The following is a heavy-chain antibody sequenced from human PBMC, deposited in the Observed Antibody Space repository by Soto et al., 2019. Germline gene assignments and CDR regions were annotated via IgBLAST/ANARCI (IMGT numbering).Heavy chain of an antibody. D-gene: IGHD3-22*01. CDR3: ASPLYDSSGYYVFDY. CDR2: IIPIFGTA. J-gene: IGHJ4*02. CDR1: GGTFSSYA. Sequence: QVQLVQSGAEVKNPGSSVKVSCKASGGTFSSYAISWVRQAPGQGLEWMGGIIPIFGTANYAQKFQGRVTITADETTSTAYMELSSLRSEDTDVYYCASPLYDSSGYYVFDYWGQGTLVTVSS. V-gene: IGHV1-69*12.